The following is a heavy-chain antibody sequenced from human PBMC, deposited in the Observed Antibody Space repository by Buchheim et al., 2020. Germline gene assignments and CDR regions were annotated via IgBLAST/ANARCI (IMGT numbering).Heavy chain of an antibody. CDR1: GGSISSYY. CDR2: IYYSGST. Sequence: QVQLQESGPGLVKPSETLSLTCSVSGGSISSYYWSWIRQPPGKGLEWLGYIYYSGSTNYNPSLKSRVTISLDTSKNQFSLKLSSVTAADTAMYYCARARAGGIVVIPAAPYFDLWGRGTL. D-gene: IGHD2-2*01. V-gene: IGHV4-59*01. CDR3: ARARAGGIVVIPAAPYFDL. J-gene: IGHJ2*01.